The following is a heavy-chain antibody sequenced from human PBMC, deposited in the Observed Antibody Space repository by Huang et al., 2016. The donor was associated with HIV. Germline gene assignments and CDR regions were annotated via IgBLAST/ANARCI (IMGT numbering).Heavy chain of an antibody. D-gene: IGHD6-13*01. CDR1: GYTFTSYA. CDR2: INTNSGNP. V-gene: IGHV7-4-1*02. CDR3: ARGLYSSSWAPFDY. Sequence: QVQLVQSGSELKKPGASVKVSCKASGYTFTSYARNWVRQAPGQGLDGMGWINTNSGNPTYAQGFTGRFVFSLDTSVSTAYLQISSLKAEDTAVYYCARGLYSSSWAPFDYWGQGTLVTVSS. J-gene: IGHJ4*02.